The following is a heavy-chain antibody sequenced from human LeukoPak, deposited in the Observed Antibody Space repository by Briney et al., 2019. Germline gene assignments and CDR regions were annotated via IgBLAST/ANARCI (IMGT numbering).Heavy chain of an antibody. CDR1: GYTFTSYG. J-gene: IGHJ4*02. Sequence: ASVKVSCKASGYTFTSYGISWVRQAPGQGLEWMGWINPNSGGTNYAQKFQGRVTMTRDTSISTAYMELSRLRSDDTAVYYCARAGYSGYAFDYWGQGTLVTVSS. CDR2: INPNSGGT. D-gene: IGHD5-12*01. V-gene: IGHV1-2*02. CDR3: ARAGYSGYAFDY.